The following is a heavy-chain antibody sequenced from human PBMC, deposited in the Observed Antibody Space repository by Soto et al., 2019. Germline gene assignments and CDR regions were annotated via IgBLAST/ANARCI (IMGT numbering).Heavy chain of an antibody. D-gene: IGHD3-10*01. Sequence: SVKVSCKASGYTFTSYGISWVRQAPGQGLEWMGWISAYNGNTNYAQKLQGRVTMTTDTSTSTAYMELRSLRSDDTAVYYCARDVTMVRGVVPFDYWGQGTLVTVSS. CDR3: ARDVTMVRGVVPFDY. J-gene: IGHJ4*02. V-gene: IGHV1-18*04. CDR2: ISAYNGNT. CDR1: GYTFTSYG.